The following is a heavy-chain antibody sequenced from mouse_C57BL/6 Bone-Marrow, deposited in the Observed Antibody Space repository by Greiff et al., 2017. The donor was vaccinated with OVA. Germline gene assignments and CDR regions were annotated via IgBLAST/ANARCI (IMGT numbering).Heavy chain of an antibody. CDR3: TRSGGMTFDD. J-gene: IGHJ2*01. CDR1: GFTFSSYA. CDR2: ISSGGDYI. Sequence: EVQGVQSGEGLVKPGGSLKLSCAASGFTFSSYAMSWVPQTPEKSLEWVAYISSGGDYIYYADTVKGRFTISRDNARNTPYLQMSSLKSEDTAMYYCTRSGGMTFDDWGQGTTLTVSS. V-gene: IGHV5-9-1*02.